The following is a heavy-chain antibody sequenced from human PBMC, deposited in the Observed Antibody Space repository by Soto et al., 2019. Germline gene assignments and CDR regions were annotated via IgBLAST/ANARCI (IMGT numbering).Heavy chain of an antibody. Sequence: QPGGSLRLSCAASGFPFSSYAMSWVRHAPDKGLEWVSAIDFTGAGTYYADSVKGRFTISRDNSKNTLYLQMSSLRAEDTAVYFCARRFSSSSFYFDYWGQGTLVTVSS. CDR3: ARRFSSSSFYFDY. V-gene: IGHV3-23*01. CDR2: IDFTGAGT. D-gene: IGHD6-6*01. CDR1: GFPFSSYA. J-gene: IGHJ4*02.